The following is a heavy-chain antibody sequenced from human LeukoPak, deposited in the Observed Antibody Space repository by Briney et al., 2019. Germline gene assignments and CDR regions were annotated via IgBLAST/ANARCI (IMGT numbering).Heavy chain of an antibody. D-gene: IGHD3-3*01. CDR1: GYSISSGYY. J-gene: IGHJ4*02. CDR2: IYHSGST. Sequence: SETLSLTCTVSGYSISSGYYWGWIRQPPGKGLEWIGSIYHSGSTYYNPSLKSRVTISVDTSKNQFSLKLGSVTAADTAVYYCARGHDYDFWSGYYFGYWGQGTLVTVSS. V-gene: IGHV4-38-2*02. CDR3: ARGHDYDFWSGYYFGY.